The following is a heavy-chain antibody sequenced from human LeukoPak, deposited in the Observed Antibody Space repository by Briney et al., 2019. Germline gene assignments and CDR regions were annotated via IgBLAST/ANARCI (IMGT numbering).Heavy chain of an antibody. CDR2: MNPNSGNT. Sequence: ASVKVSCKASGGTFSSYAINWVRQATGQGLEWMGWMNPNSGNTGYAQKFQGRVTMTRNTSISTAYMELSSLRSEDTAVYYCARTRAAAGTRWFDPWGQGTLVTVSS. J-gene: IGHJ5*02. V-gene: IGHV1-8*02. CDR1: GGTFSSYA. CDR3: ARTRAAAGTRWFDP. D-gene: IGHD6-13*01.